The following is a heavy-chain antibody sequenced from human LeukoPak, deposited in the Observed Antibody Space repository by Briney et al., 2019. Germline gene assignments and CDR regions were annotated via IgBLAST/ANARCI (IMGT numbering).Heavy chain of an antibody. CDR2: MNPNSGNT. CDR3: ARVLRISRSYRFDP. J-gene: IGHJ5*02. Sequence: ASVKVSCKASGYTFTSYDINWVRQATGQGLEWMGWMNPNSGNTGYAQKFQGRVTMTRNTSISTAYMELSSLRPEDTAVYYCARVLRISRSYRFDPWGQGTLVTVSS. D-gene: IGHD1-14*01. V-gene: IGHV1-8*01. CDR1: GYTFTSYD.